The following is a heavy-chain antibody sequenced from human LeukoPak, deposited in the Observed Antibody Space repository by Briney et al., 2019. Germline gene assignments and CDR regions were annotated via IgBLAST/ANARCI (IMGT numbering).Heavy chain of an antibody. V-gene: IGHV3-21*01. CDR3: ARDRIAVAGTPLY. D-gene: IGHD6-19*01. CDR2: TSSSSSYI. J-gene: IGHJ4*02. Sequence: PGGSLRLSCAASGFTFSSYSMNWVRQAPGKGLEWVSSTSSSSSYIYYADSVKGRFTISRDNAKNSLYLQMNSLRAEDTAVYYCARDRIAVAGTPLYWGQGTLVTASS. CDR1: GFTFSSYS.